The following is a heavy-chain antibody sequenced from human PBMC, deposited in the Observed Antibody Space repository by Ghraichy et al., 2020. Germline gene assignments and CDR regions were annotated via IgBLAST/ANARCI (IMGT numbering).Heavy chain of an antibody. D-gene: IGHD1-26*01. J-gene: IGHJ4*02. CDR1: GFTFSTFA. V-gene: IGHV3-23*01. CDR3: AKDLGSRGVGATLGN. Sequence: LSLTCAASGFTFSTFAMSWVRQAPGKGLEWVSSISDSGSTTRSADSVKGRFTISRDNSSNMMSLQMNDLRAEDTAVYFCAKDLGSRGVGATLGNWGQGALVTVSS. CDR2: ISDSGSTT.